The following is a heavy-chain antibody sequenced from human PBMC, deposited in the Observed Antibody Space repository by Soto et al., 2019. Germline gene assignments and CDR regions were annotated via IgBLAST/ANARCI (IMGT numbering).Heavy chain of an antibody. V-gene: IGHV3-7*03. J-gene: IGHJ4*02. D-gene: IGHD3-9*01. Sequence: PGGSLRLSCAASGFTFSSYAMSWVRQAPGKGLEWVSNIKRDGSGTYYVDSVKGRFTISRDNAKNSLYLQMNSLRAEDTALYYCAKDSSFTILARRLDYWGQGTLVTVS. CDR1: GFTFSSYA. CDR2: IKRDGSGT. CDR3: AKDSSFTILARRLDY.